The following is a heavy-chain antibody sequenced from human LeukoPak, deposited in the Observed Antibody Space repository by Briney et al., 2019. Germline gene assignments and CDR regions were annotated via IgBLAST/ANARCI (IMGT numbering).Heavy chain of an antibody. CDR2: IYYSGNT. Sequence: PSETLSLTCTVSGGSISSTSYYWGWFRQPPGKGLEWIGSIYYSGNTYHNPSLKSRVTISVDTSKNQFSLKLTSVTAADTAVYYCARDKNGMDVWGQGTTVTVSS. J-gene: IGHJ6*01. CDR3: ARDKNGMDV. CDR1: GGSISSTSYY. V-gene: IGHV4-39*02.